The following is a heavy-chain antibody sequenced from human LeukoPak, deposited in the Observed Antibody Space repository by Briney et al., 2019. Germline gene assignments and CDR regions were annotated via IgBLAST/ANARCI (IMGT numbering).Heavy chain of an antibody. V-gene: IGHV1-69*13. CDR2: IIPIFGTA. D-gene: IGHD6-13*01. J-gene: IGHJ4*02. Sequence: SVKVSCKASGGTFSSYAISWVRQAPGQGLEWMGGIIPIFGTANYAQKFQGRVTITADESTSTAYMELSSLRSEDTAVYYCARAPGGRSSWYYFDYWGQGTLVTVSS. CDR3: ARAPGGRSSWYYFDY. CDR1: GGTFSSYA.